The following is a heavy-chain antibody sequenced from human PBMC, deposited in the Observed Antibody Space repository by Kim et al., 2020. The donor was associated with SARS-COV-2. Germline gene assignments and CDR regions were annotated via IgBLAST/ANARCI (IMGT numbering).Heavy chain of an antibody. D-gene: IGHD3-22*01. CDR2: IIPIFGTA. CDR1: GGTFSSYA. Sequence: SVKVSCKASGGTFSSYAISWVRQAPGQGLEWMGGIIPIFGTANYAQKFQGRVTITADESTSTAYMELSSLRSEDTAVYYCARAPNYYCDSSGYYGGWFDPWGQGTLVTVSS. J-gene: IGHJ5*02. V-gene: IGHV1-69*13. CDR3: ARAPNYYCDSSGYYGGWFDP.